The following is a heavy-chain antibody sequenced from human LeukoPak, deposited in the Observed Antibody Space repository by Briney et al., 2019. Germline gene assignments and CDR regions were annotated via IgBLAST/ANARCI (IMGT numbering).Heavy chain of an antibody. CDR2: IYYSGST. V-gene: IGHV4-59*08. CDR1: GGSISSYY. Sequence: SETLSLTCTVSGGSISSYYWSWIRQPPGKGLEWIGYIYYSGSTNYNPSLKSRVTISVDTSKNQFSLKLSSVTAADTAVYYCARRHGYGLYYGMDVWGQGTTVTVSS. J-gene: IGHJ6*02. CDR3: ARRHGYGLYYGMDV. D-gene: IGHD5-18*01.